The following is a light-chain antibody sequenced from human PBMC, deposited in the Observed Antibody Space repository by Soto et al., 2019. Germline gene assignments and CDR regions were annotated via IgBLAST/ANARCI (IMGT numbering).Light chain of an antibody. CDR2: DAS. V-gene: IGKV3-11*01. J-gene: IGKJ5*01. CDR3: QQRSNWPSIT. Sequence: EIVLTQSPGTLSLSRGERATLSCRSSQSVSSYLAWYQQKPGQAPRLLIYDASNRTTGIPARFSGSGSGTDFTLTISSLEPEDFAVYYCQQRSNWPSITFGQGTRLEIK. CDR1: QSVSSY.